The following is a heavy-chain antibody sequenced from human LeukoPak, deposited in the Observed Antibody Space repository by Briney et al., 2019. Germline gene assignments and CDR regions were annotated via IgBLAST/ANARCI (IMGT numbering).Heavy chain of an antibody. D-gene: IGHD3-16*02. Sequence: SETLSLTCTVSGGSISSSTYYWGWIRQPPGKGLEWIGSIFYSGSTYYNPSLKSRVTISVDTSKNQFSLKLSSVTAADTAVYYGARWNYDYVWGSYRYDYWGQGTLVTVSS. J-gene: IGHJ4*02. CDR1: GGSISSSTYY. CDR3: ARWNYDYVWGSYRYDY. CDR2: IFYSGST. V-gene: IGHV4-39*01.